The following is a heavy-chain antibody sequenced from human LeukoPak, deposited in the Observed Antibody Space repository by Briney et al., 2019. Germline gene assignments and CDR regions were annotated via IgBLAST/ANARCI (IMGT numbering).Heavy chain of an antibody. CDR2: IYYSGST. J-gene: IGHJ6*02. D-gene: IGHD6-13*01. CDR1: GGSISSYY. V-gene: IGHV4-59*01. Sequence: PSETLSLTCTVSGGSISSYYWSWIRQPPGKGLEWVGYIYYSGSTNYNPSLKSRVTISVDTSKNQFSLKLSSVTAADTAVYYCARERAAAGTWYYYGMDVWGQGTTVTVSS. CDR3: ARERAAAGTWYYYGMDV.